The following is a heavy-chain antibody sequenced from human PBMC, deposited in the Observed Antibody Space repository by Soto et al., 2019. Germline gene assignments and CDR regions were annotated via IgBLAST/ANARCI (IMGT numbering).Heavy chain of an antibody. CDR2: IYYSGST. CDR3: ARVRYCSGGSCYPRFDP. V-gene: IGHV4-31*03. CDR1: GGSISSGGYY. D-gene: IGHD2-15*01. J-gene: IGHJ5*02. Sequence: QVQLQESGPGLVKPSQTLSLTCTVSGGSISSGGYYWSWIRQHPGKGLEWIGYIYYSGSTYYNPSLKSRVTISVXMSXNXCSLKLSSVTAADTAVYYCARVRYCSGGSCYPRFDPWGQGTLVTVSS.